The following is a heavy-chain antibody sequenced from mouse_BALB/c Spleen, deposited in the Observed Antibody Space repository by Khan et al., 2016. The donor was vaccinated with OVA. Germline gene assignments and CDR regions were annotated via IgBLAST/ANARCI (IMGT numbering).Heavy chain of an antibody. D-gene: IGHD1-1*01. J-gene: IGHJ4*01. V-gene: IGHV3-2*02. CDR1: GYSITTNYA. CDR2: ISYSGST. CDR3: ARNTYYCYAVDY. Sequence: EVQLQESGPGLVKPSQSLSLTCTVTGYSITTNYAWDWIRQFPGNKLEWMGYISYSGSTSYNPALKSRISITRDTSKNQFFLQLNSVTTEDTAKYYCARNTYYCYAVDYWGQGTSVTVSS.